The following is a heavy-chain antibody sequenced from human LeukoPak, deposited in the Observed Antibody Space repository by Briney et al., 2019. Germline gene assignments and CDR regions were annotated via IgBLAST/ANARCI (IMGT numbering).Heavy chain of an antibody. CDR1: SGSMTDSC. CDR2: IYPHGRT. V-gene: IGHV4-59*12. Sequence: SETLSLTCTVSSGSMTDSCWSWVRQAPGKGLEWLGFIYPHGRTEYYPPLKSRVTFSVDTLKKQASMRLSSVIASDTAVYYCTREGYDRSGYFLDFRGQGILVTVSS. J-gene: IGHJ4*02. D-gene: IGHD3-22*01. CDR3: TREGYDRSGYFLDF.